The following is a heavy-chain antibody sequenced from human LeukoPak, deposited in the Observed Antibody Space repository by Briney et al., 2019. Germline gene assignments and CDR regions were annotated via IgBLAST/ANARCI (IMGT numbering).Heavy chain of an antibody. CDR3: ARELRSGYTYGGFDY. CDR2: IWYDGSHN. D-gene: IGHD5-18*01. Sequence: SGGSLRLSCAASGFTFSNYGMHWVRQDPGKRLEWVAVIWYDGSHNFYADSVKGRFTISRDNSKNTLYVQMNSLRAEDTAVYYCARELRSGYTYGGFDYWGQGTLVTVSS. J-gene: IGHJ4*02. V-gene: IGHV3-33*01. CDR1: GFTFSNYG.